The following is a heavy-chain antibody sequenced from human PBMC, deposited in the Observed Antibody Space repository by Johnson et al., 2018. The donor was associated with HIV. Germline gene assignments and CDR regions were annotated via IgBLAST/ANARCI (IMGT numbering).Heavy chain of an antibody. CDR2: IWYDGSNK. J-gene: IGHJ3*02. D-gene: IGHD1-14*01. Sequence: VQLVESGGGVVQPGRSLRLSCAASGFTFSSYGMHWVRQAPGKGLEWVAVIWYDGSNKYYADSVKGRFTISRDNSKNTLYLPMNTLGAEDTAIYYCAKDLFTGREDDVFDIWGQGTMVTVSS. V-gene: IGHV3-33*06. CDR3: AKDLFTGREDDVFDI. CDR1: GFTFSSYG.